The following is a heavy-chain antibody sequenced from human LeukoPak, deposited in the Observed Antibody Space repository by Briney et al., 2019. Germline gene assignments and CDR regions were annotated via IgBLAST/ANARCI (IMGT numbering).Heavy chain of an antibody. CDR1: GFTFSRYW. V-gene: IGHV3-74*01. J-gene: IGHJ4*02. CDR3: ARDRALLYDY. Sequence: GGSLTLSCAASGFTFSRYWMHWVRQAPGKGPVWVSRINSDGSDTSYADSVKGRFTVSKDNSRNTLYLQMNSLRPEDTAMYYCARDRALLYDYWGQGTLVTVSS. CDR2: INSDGSDT. D-gene: IGHD3-16*02.